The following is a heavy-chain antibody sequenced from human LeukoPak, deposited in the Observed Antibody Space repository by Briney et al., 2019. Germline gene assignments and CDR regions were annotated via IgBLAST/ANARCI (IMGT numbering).Heavy chain of an antibody. CDR2: IGGSGTRT. Sequence: GGSLRLSCSASGFTFTTYGMNWVRQAPGKGLEWVSGIGGSGTRTYYADSVKGRFTISRDNSKNTLYLQMNSLRAEDTAVYYCAKDTSVLSGSYYLDYWGQGTLVTVSS. CDR3: AKDTSVLSGSYYLDY. V-gene: IGHV3-23*01. J-gene: IGHJ4*02. CDR1: GFTFTTYG. D-gene: IGHD1-26*01.